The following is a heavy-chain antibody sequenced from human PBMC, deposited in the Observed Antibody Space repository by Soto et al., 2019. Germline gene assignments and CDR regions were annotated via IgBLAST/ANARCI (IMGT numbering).Heavy chain of an antibody. D-gene: IGHD6-19*01. CDR3: TSFPHAVAGTKNFDY. J-gene: IGHJ4*02. CDR2: INPNSGGT. V-gene: IGHV1-2*02. Sequence: ASVKVSCKASGYTFTGYYMHWVRQAPGQGLEWMGWINPNSGGTNYAQKFQGKFTISRDDTKNTAYLQMSSLKTEDTAVYFCTSFPHAVAGTKNFDYWGQETLVT. CDR1: GYTFTGYY.